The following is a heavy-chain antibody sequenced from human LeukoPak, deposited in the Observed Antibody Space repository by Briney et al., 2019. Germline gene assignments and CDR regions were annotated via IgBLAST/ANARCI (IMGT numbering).Heavy chain of an antibody. CDR1: GGSISSYY. CDR3: ARGGDWNYFRESPENWFDP. J-gene: IGHJ5*02. D-gene: IGHD1-7*01. V-gene: IGHV4-59*01. Sequence: SETLSLTCTVSGGSISSYYWSWIRQPSGKGLEWIGYIYYSGSTNYNPSLKSRVTISVDTSKNQFSLKLSSVTAADTAVYYCARGGDWNYFRESPENWFDPWGQGTLVTVFS. CDR2: IYYSGST.